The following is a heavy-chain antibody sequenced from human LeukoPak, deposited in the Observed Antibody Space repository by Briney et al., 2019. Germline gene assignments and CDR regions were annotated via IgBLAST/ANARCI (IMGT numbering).Heavy chain of an antibody. CDR3: ARGALTGYFQH. Sequence: SETLSLTCTVSGGSIISDTSHWGWIRQPPGKGLEWIGSIHYTGRTYYNPSLKSRVTISVDTSKRQFSLKLTSVTAADTAVYYCARGALTGYFQHWGQGTLVTVSS. V-gene: IGHV4-39*07. CDR2: IHYTGRT. J-gene: IGHJ1*01. CDR1: GGSIISDTSH. D-gene: IGHD3-16*01.